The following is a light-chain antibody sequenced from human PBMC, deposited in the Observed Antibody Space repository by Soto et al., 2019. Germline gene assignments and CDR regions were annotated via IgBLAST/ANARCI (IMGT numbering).Light chain of an antibody. CDR3: QQYNSYPT. Sequence: IQMTQSPSTLSASVGYRLTITCRASQSIRSYLNWYQQKPGKAPNLLIYAASSLQSGVPSRLSGSGSGTDLTLTISSLQPDDFATYYCQQYNSYPTFGQGTKVDIK. J-gene: IGKJ1*01. CDR1: QSIRSY. V-gene: IGKV1-5*01. CDR2: AAS.